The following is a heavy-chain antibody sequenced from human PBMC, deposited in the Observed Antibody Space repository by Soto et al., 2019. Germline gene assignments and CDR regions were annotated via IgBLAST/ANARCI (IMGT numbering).Heavy chain of an antibody. D-gene: IGHD4-17*01. CDR3: AKSATVTTAKYYFDY. CDR2: VSSDGSNK. J-gene: IGHJ4*02. V-gene: IGHV3-30*18. CDR1: GFTFSRYG. Sequence: PVGSLRLSGAASGFTFSRYGMHWVRQAPGKGLEWVAIVSSDGSNKYYADSVKGRFTVSRDNSKNTLYLQMSSLRGEDTAVYYCAKSATVTTAKYYFDYWGQGALVTVSS.